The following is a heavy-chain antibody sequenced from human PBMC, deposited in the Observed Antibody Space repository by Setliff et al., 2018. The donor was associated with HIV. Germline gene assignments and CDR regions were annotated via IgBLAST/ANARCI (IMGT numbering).Heavy chain of an antibody. Sequence: SETLSLTCAVYGGSFSGYYWSWIRQPPGKGLEWIGEINHDRTTNYNPSLKSRVTISVDTSKNQFSLKLSSVTAADTAIYYCARGGPSVPCTSVSCPPYYYMDVWGKGATVTVSS. D-gene: IGHD2-2*01. CDR2: INHDRTT. J-gene: IGHJ6*03. CDR3: ARGGPSVPCTSVSCPPYYYMDV. CDR1: GGSFSGYY. V-gene: IGHV4-34*01.